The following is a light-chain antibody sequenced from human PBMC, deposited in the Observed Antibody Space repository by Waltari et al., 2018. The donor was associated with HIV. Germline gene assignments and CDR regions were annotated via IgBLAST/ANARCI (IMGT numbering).Light chain of an antibody. CDR2: DVS. J-gene: IGLJ1*01. CDR1: NSDVGGYNY. V-gene: IGLV2-14*03. CDR3: SSYTRSTTLDAV. Sequence: QSALTQPASVSGSPGQSITISCSGTNSDVGGYNYFSWYQQHPGKAPKPIIFDVSHRPSGISNRFSGSKSGNTASLTISGLQAEDEADYYCSSYTRSTTLDAVFGTGTKVSVL.